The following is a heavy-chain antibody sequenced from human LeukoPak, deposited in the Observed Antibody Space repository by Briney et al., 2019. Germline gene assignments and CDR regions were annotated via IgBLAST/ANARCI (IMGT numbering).Heavy chain of an antibody. D-gene: IGHD3-9*01. Sequence: SVKVSCKASGGVFTTYAISWVRQAPGQGLEWMGSIIPFLGTTNYAQKFQGRVTITADEPTRTAYMELRSLRSDDTAVYYCARAEYYDILTGYYPFDYWGQGTLVTVSS. CDR3: ARAEYYDILTGYYPFDY. CDR1: GGVFTTYA. CDR2: IIPFLGTT. J-gene: IGHJ4*02. V-gene: IGHV1-69*11.